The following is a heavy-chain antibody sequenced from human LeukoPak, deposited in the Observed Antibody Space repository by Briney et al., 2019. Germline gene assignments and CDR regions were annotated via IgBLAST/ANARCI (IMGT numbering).Heavy chain of an antibody. CDR3: VGGDAFDI. J-gene: IGHJ3*02. D-gene: IGHD4-23*01. CDR1: GFTFSTYW. CDR2: INTDGSTT. V-gene: IGHV3-74*01. Sequence: PGGSLRLSCAGSGFTFSTYWMHWVRQAPGGGLVWVSGINTDGSTTSYADSVKGRFTISRDNAKNSLFLQMNSLRAEDTALYYCVGGDAFDIWGQGTMVTVSS.